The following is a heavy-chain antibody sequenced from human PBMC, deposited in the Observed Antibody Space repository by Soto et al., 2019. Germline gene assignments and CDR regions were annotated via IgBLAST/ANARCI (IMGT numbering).Heavy chain of an antibody. J-gene: IGHJ4*02. V-gene: IGHV1-2*04. CDR3: ARGLWVPGYSSGWYFDY. Sequence: ASVKVSCKASGYTFTGYYMHWVRQAPGQGLEWMGWINPNSGGTNYAQKFQGWVTMTRDTSISTAYMELSRLRSDDTAVYYCARGLWVPGYSSGWYFDYWGQGTLVTVSS. CDR1: GYTFTGYY. CDR2: INPNSGGT. D-gene: IGHD6-19*01.